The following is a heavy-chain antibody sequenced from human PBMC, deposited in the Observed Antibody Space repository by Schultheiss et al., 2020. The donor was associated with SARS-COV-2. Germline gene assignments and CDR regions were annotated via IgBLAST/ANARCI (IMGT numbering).Heavy chain of an antibody. CDR3: AADLGGATRWFDY. V-gene: IGHV1-69*10. CDR1: GYTFTSYG. J-gene: IGHJ4*02. Sequence: SVKVSCKASGYTFTSYGISWVRQAPGQGLEWMGGIIPILGIPNYAQKFQGRVTITADKSTSTAYMELSSLRSEDTAVYYCAADLGGATRWFDYWGQGTLVTVSS. D-gene: IGHD1-26*01. CDR2: IIPILGIP.